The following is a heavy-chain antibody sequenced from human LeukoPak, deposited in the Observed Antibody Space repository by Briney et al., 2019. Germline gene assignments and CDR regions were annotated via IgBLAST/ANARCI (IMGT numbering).Heavy chain of an antibody. Sequence: GGSLRLSCAASGFTFRNCEMNWVRQAPGKGLEWVSYISDSGSTIYYVDSVKGRFTTSRDNAKNSLYLQMNSLRAEDTAVYYCARVGSIAAAGTPDYWGQGTLVTVSS. CDR1: GFTFRNCE. V-gene: IGHV3-48*03. CDR2: ISDSGSTI. CDR3: ARVGSIAAAGTPDY. D-gene: IGHD6-13*01. J-gene: IGHJ4*02.